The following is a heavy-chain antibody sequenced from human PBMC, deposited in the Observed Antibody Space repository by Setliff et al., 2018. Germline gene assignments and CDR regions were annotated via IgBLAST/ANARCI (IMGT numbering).Heavy chain of an antibody. CDR3: ATQTAAYYFDY. CDR1: GYSFTDYY. Sequence: ASVKVSCKASGYSFTDYYMHWVRQVPGRGLEWMGWINPKSGGTRYAQKFQGRVTMTRDTSINTVYMDLSGLTSDDTAVYYCATQTAAYYFDYWGQGALVTVSS. D-gene: IGHD6-13*01. CDR2: INPKSGGT. J-gene: IGHJ4*02. V-gene: IGHV1-2*02.